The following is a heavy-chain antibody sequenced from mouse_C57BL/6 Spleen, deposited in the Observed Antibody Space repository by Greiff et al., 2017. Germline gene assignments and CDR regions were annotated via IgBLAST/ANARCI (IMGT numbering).Heavy chain of an antibody. CDR2: IDPETGGT. V-gene: IGHV1-15*01. CDR1: GYTFTDYE. J-gene: IGHJ2*01. Sequence: QVQLQQSGAELVRPGASVTLSCKASGYTFTDYEMHWVKQTPVHGLEWIGAIDPETGGTAYNQKFKGKAILTADKSSSTAYMELRSLTSEDSAVYYCTRKRRILFDYWGQGTTLTVSS. CDR3: TRKRRILFDY.